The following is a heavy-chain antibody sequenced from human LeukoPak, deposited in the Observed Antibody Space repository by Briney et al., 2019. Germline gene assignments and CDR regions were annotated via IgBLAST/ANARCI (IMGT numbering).Heavy chain of an antibody. CDR3: ARDTDSFDY. V-gene: IGHV3-21*01. CDR2: ISSSSSYT. Sequence: GGSLRLSCAASGFTFNSYSMNWVRQAPGKGLEWVSSISSSSSYTYYADSVKGRFTISRDNAKNSLHLQMSSLRAEDTAVYYCARDTDSFDYWGQGTLVTVSS. J-gene: IGHJ4*02. D-gene: IGHD4-11*01. CDR1: GFTFNSYS.